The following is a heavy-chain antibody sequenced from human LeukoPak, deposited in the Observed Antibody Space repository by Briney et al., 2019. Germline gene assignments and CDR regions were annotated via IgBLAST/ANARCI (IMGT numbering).Heavy chain of an antibody. CDR2: IYTSGST. CDR1: GGSISSYY. V-gene: IGHV4-4*07. Sequence: SETLSLTCTVSGGSISSYYWSWIRQPAGKGLEWIGRIYTSGSTNYNPSLKSRVIMSVDTSKNQFSLKLSSVTAADTAVYYCARDYDFWSATYGMDVWGQGTTVTVSS. J-gene: IGHJ6*02. D-gene: IGHD3-3*01. CDR3: ARDYDFWSATYGMDV.